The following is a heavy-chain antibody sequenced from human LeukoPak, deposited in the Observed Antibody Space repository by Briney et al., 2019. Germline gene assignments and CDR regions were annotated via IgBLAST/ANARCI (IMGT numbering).Heavy chain of an antibody. CDR3: AKDAKLGMATMYSFDT. CDR2: ISGSGGST. J-gene: IGHJ3*02. CDR1: GLTFSTYA. D-gene: IGHD5-24*01. V-gene: IGHV3-23*01. Sequence: KPGGSLRLSCAASGLTFSTYAMSWVRQAPGKGLEWVSGISGSGGSTYYADSVKGRFTISRDNSKSSLYLQMNSLRAEDTAVYYCAKDAKLGMATMYSFDTWGQGTMVTVSS.